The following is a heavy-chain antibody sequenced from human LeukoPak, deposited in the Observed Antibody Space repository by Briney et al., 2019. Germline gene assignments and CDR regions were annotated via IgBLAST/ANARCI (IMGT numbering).Heavy chain of an antibody. CDR3: ARAQLSCRGGSCYPNWFDP. D-gene: IGHD2-15*01. CDR2: MYYSGGT. CDR1: GGSFSGYY. V-gene: IGHV4-59*01. J-gene: IGHJ5*02. Sequence: SETLSLTCTVSGGSFSGYYWSWVRLPPGKGLEWIGYMYYSGGTNYNTSLTSRVTISVDTSKTHFSLKLRSVTAADTAVYFCARAQLSCRGGSCYPNWFDPWGQGTLVTVSS.